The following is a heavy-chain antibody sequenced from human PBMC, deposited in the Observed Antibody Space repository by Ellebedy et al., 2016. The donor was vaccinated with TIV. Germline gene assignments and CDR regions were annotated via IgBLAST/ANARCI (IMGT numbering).Heavy chain of an antibody. CDR1: GFTFSSYE. V-gene: IGHV3-48*03. J-gene: IGHJ6*02. CDR2: ISSSGSTI. D-gene: IGHD3-3*01. Sequence: PGGSLRLSCAASGFTFSSYEMNWVRQAPGKGLEWVSYISSSGSTIYYAVSVKGRFTISRDNAKNSLSLQMNSLRAEDTAVYYCARAKYVGAEEWSYDYGMDVWGQGTTVTVSS. CDR3: ARAKYVGAEEWSYDYGMDV.